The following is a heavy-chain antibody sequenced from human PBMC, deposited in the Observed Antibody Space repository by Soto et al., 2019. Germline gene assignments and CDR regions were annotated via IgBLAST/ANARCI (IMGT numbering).Heavy chain of an antibody. CDR3: ARHPLQLLWNYYYGMDV. D-gene: IGHD2-2*01. J-gene: IGHJ6*02. CDR1: GDSVSSNSAA. CDR2: TYYRSRWYN. Sequence: PSQTLSLTCAISGDSVSSNSAAWNWIRQSPSRGLEWLGRTYYRSRWYNDYAVSVKSRITVNPDTSKNQFSLKLSSVTAADTAVYYCARHPLQLLWNYYYGMDVWGRGTTVTVSS. V-gene: IGHV6-1*01.